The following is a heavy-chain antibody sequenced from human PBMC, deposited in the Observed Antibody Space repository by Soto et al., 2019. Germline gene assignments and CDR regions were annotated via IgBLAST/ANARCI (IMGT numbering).Heavy chain of an antibody. D-gene: IGHD2-15*01. CDR3: ARIYCSGGSCYDAFDI. V-gene: IGHV3-13*01. Sequence: EVQLVESGGGLVQPGGSLRLSCAASGFTFSSYDMHWVRQATGKGLEWVSAIGTAGDTYYPGSVKGRFTISRENAKNSLYLQMNSLRAGDTAVYYCARIYCSGGSCYDAFDIWGQGTMVTVSS. CDR2: IGTAGDT. CDR1: GFTFSSYD. J-gene: IGHJ3*02.